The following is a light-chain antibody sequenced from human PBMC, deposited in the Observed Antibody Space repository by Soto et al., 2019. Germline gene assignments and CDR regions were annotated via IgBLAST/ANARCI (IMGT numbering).Light chain of an antibody. Sequence: QSVLTQARSVSGSPGQSVAVSCTGSSSDVGSYNYVYWYQQHPGKAPKLMIYEVSNRPSGVSNRFSGSKSANSASRTISGVQAEDEADSSCSSCATANLYGCVTGTK. J-gene: IGLJ1*01. CDR2: EVS. CDR1: SSDVGSYNY. CDR3: SSCATANLYG. V-gene: IGLV2-14*01.